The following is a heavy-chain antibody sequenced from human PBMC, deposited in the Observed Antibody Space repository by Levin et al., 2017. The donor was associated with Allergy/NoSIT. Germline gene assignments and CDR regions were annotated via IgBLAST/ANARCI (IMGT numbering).Heavy chain of an antibody. Sequence: GESLKISCVASGFTFSTFAMSWVRQAPGKGLEWVSDIDGSGGGTYYADSVKGRFTISRDNAKNTVYLQLNSLRAEDTAVYYCVKDQSWSVKIFENWGQGTLVTVSS. J-gene: IGHJ4*02. CDR3: VKDQSWSVKIFEN. CDR1: GFTFSTFA. CDR2: IDGSGGGT. V-gene: IGHV3-23*01. D-gene: IGHD3-10*01.